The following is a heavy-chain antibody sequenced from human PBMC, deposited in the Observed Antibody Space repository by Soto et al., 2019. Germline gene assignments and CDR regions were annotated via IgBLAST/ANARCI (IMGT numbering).Heavy chain of an antibody. V-gene: IGHV5-51*01. CDR2: IYPGDSDT. D-gene: IGHD4-17*01. CDR3: ARRLRGAYGDYDGIGYFDY. J-gene: IGHJ4*02. CDR1: GYSFTSYW. Sequence: PGESLKISCKGSGYSFTSYWIGWVRQMPGKGLEWMGIIYPGDSDTRYSPSFQGQVTISADKSISTAYLQWSSLKASDTAMYYCARRLRGAYGDYDGIGYFDYWGQGTLVTVSS.